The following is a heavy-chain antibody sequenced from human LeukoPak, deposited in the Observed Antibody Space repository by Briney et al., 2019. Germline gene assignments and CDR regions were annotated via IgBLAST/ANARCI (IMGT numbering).Heavy chain of an antibody. Sequence: GASVKVSCKASGYTFTSNYIHWVRQAPGQGLEWMGIINPSGGSTSYAQKFQDRVTMTGDTSTNTVYMELSSLRAEDTAVYYCARRGSCISTSCSLDCWGQGTLVTVSS. J-gene: IGHJ4*02. CDR2: INPSGGST. CDR1: GYTFTSNY. V-gene: IGHV1-46*01. CDR3: ARRGSCISTSCSLDC. D-gene: IGHD2-2*01.